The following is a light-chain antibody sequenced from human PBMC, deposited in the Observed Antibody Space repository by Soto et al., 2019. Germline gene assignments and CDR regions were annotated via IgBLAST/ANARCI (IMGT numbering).Light chain of an antibody. CDR1: QSISTY. Sequence: IQMTQSPSSLPASVGDRVSITCRASQSISTYVNWYQQKAGKAPKLLIYDASSLYSGVPSRFSGSGSGTDFTLTISTLQPEDFATYYCQQSYSTPTFGPRTNVDI. CDR3: QQSYSTPT. V-gene: IGKV1-39*01. J-gene: IGKJ3*01. CDR2: DAS.